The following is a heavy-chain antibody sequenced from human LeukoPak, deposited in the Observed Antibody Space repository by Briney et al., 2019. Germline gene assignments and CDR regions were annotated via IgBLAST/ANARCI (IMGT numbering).Heavy chain of an antibody. V-gene: IGHV4-30-4*01. D-gene: IGHD3-22*01. CDR1: GGSISSGDYY. Sequence: SETLSLTCTVSGGSISSGDYYWSFIRQPPGKGLEWIGYIYYSGTTYYNPSLKSRVTISVDTSKNQFSLKLNPVTAADTAVYYCARKRYDDPYFFDYWGQGTLVTVSS. CDR2: IYYSGTT. J-gene: IGHJ4*02. CDR3: ARKRYDDPYFFDY.